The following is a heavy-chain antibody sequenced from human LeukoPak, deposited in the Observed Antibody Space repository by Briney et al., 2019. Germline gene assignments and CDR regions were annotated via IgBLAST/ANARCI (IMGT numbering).Heavy chain of an antibody. CDR2: IYYSGST. V-gene: IGHV4-59*01. CDR3: AREEDSSGWFRSDY. Sequence: SETLSLTCTVSGGSISSYYWSWIRQPPGKGLEWIGYIYYSGSTNYNPSLKSRVTISVDTSKNQFSLKLSSVTAADTAVYYCAREEDSSGWFRSDYWGQGTLVTASS. CDR1: GGSISSYY. D-gene: IGHD6-19*01. J-gene: IGHJ4*02.